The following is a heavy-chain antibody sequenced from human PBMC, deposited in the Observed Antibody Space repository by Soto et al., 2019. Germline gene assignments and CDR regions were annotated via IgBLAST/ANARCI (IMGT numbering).Heavy chain of an antibody. CDR2: TYYNGNA. V-gene: IGHV4-39*07. CDR3: ASGRTTALDY. CDR1: GGSIDRGNYY. D-gene: IGHD4-17*01. Sequence: PSETLSLTCNVSGGSIDRGNYYWDWLRQPPGKGLEWIGTTYYNGNAHYNPSLKSRVTISVDRSKNQFSLKLSSVTAADTAVYYCASGRTTALDYWGQGTLVTVSS. J-gene: IGHJ4*02.